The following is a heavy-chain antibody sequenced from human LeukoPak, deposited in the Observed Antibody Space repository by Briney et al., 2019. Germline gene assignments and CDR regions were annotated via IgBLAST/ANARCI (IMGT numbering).Heavy chain of an antibody. CDR1: GFTFSSYA. D-gene: IGHD6-13*01. CDR3: ARVKPGIAAAGWFDP. CDR2: ISSSGSTI. J-gene: IGHJ5*02. Sequence: QSGGSLRLSCAASGFTFSSYAMSWIRQAPGKGLEWVSYISSSGSTIYYADSVKGRFTISRDNAKNSLYLQMNSLRAEDTAVYYCARVKPGIAAAGWFDPWGQGTLVTVSS. V-gene: IGHV3-48*04.